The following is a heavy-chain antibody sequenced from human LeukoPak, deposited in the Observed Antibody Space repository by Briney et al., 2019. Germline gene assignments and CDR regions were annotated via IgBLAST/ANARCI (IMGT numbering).Heavy chain of an antibody. Sequence: PSETLSLTCTVSGGSISSSSYYWGWIRQPPGKGLEWIGSIYYSGSTYYNPSLKSRVTISVDTSKNQFSLKLSSVTAADTAVYYCARVVKDLLLLDYWGQGTLVTVSS. J-gene: IGHJ4*02. CDR1: GGSISSSSYY. CDR2: IYYSGST. V-gene: IGHV4-39*07. D-gene: IGHD2-15*01. CDR3: ARVVKDLLLLDY.